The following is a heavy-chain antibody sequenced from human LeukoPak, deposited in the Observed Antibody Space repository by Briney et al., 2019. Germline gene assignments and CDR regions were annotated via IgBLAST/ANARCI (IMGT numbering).Heavy chain of an antibody. J-gene: IGHJ5*02. CDR2: IYYSGST. Sequence: SETLSLTCIVSGRSISSYYWSCIRQPPGTGREWIGYIYYSGSTNYHPSLKSRVTISVDTSKNQYSLQLSSVTAAGTAVYYCASPVFGEYNWFDPWGQGTLVTVSS. V-gene: IGHV4-59*01. D-gene: IGHD3-10*01. CDR1: GRSISSYY. CDR3: ASPVFGEYNWFDP.